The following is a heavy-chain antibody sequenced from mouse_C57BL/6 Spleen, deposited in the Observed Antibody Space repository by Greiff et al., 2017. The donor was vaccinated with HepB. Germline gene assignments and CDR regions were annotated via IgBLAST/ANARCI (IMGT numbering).Heavy chain of an antibody. CDR3: AREDYDYGREFAY. Sequence: VQLQQPGTELVKPGASVKLSCKASGYTFTSYWMHWVKQRPGQGLEWIGNINPSNGGTNYNEKFKSKATLTVDKSSSTAYMQLSSLTSEDSAVYYCAREDYDYGREFAYWGQGTLVTVSA. J-gene: IGHJ3*01. V-gene: IGHV1-53*01. D-gene: IGHD1-1*01. CDR1: GYTFTSYW. CDR2: INPSNGGT.